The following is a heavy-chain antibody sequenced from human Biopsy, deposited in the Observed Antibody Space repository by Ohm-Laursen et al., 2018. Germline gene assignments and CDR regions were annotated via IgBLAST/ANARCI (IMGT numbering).Heavy chain of an antibody. V-gene: IGHV4-59*11. D-gene: IGHD4-23*01. CDR3: ARGSNEYGGLYFPH. J-gene: IGHJ1*01. CDR2: ISHTGYT. Sequence: TLSLTCTVSGGSFTGHYWTWIRQPPGKGLEWIGHISHTGYTSYKSSLKGRVTISLDTSRKHLSLRLTSLAAADTAVYYCARGSNEYGGLYFPHWGQGTLVTVSS. CDR1: GGSFTGHY.